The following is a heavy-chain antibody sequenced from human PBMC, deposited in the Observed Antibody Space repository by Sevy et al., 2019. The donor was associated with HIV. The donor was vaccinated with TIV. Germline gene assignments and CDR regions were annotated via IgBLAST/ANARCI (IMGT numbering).Heavy chain of an antibody. V-gene: IGHV4-59*01. D-gene: IGHD5-12*01. CDR2: IYYTGST. Sequence: SETLSLTCTVSGGSISAYYWSWIRQPPGKPLEYIGYIYYTGSTNYNPSLKSRVTISVDTSKNQFSLKLNSVTTADPAVYFWARAPPVRSGDDSLNWFDPWGQGTLVTVSS. CDR3: ARAPPVRSGDDSLNWFDP. CDR1: GGSISAYY. J-gene: IGHJ5*02.